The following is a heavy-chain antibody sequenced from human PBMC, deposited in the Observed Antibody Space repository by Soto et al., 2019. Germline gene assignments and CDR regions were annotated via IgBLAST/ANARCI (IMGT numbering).Heavy chain of an antibody. CDR2: ISGSGGST. Sequence: PGGSLRLSCAASGFTFSSYAMSWVRQAPGKGLEWVSAISGSGGSTYYADSVKGRFTISRDNSKNTLYLQMNSLRAEDTAVYYCAKGGNYDILTGYYLYYYYYGMDVWGQGTTVTVSS. D-gene: IGHD3-9*01. CDR3: AKGGNYDILTGYYLYYYYYGMDV. V-gene: IGHV3-23*01. J-gene: IGHJ6*02. CDR1: GFTFSSYA.